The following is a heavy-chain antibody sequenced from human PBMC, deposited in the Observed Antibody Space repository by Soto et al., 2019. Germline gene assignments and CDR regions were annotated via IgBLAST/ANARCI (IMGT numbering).Heavy chain of an antibody. CDR1: GGTFSSYT. V-gene: IGHV1-69*08. CDR3: ARDPVYGDDRVDY. J-gene: IGHJ4*02. Sequence: QVQLVQSGAEVKKPGSSVKVSCKASGGTFSSYTISWVRQAPGQGLEWMGRIIPILGIANYAQKFQGRVTITADKSTSTAYMELSSLRSEDTAVYYCARDPVYGDDRVDYWGQGTLVTVSS. CDR2: IIPILGIA. D-gene: IGHD4-17*01.